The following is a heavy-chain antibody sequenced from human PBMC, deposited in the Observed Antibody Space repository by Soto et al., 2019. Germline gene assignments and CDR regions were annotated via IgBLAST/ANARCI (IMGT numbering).Heavy chain of an antibody. Sequence: ASVKVSCKASGYTFTGYFMHWVRQAPGQGLEWMGWMNPNSGGTNYAQKFQGRVTMTRDMSISTAYMEVGRLRSDDTAVYYCARVDCSGGSCQWSGMDVWGQGTTVTVSS. CDR1: GYTFTGYF. J-gene: IGHJ6*02. CDR2: MNPNSGGT. V-gene: IGHV1-2*02. D-gene: IGHD2-15*01. CDR3: ARVDCSGGSCQWSGMDV.